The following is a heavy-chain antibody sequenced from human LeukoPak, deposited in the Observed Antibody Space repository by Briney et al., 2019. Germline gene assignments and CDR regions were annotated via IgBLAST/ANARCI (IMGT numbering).Heavy chain of an antibody. CDR3: ARDISSGYYDAFDI. Sequence: PGGSLRLSCAASGFTVSSNYMSWVRQAPGKGLEWVSIIYSGGSTYYADSVKGRFTISRDNSKNTLYLQMNSLRAEDTAVYYCARDISSGYYDAFDIWGQGKWSPSLQ. J-gene: IGHJ3*02. D-gene: IGHD3-22*01. CDR2: IYSGGST. V-gene: IGHV3-66*01. CDR1: GFTVSSNY.